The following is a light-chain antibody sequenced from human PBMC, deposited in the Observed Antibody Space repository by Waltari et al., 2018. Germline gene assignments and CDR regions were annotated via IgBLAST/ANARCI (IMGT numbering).Light chain of an antibody. CDR2: DVY. Sequence: QSALTQPASVSGSPGQAIIISCTGTGSDVGGYDYVSWYQQYPGKAPRLIIYDVYNRPSRFSIRSAASKANNTASLTIARLQAEDESVYYSSSYTSSGVVFGGGTKLTVL. V-gene: IGLV2-14*01. J-gene: IGLJ2*01. CDR1: GSDVGGYDY. CDR3: SSYTSSGVV.